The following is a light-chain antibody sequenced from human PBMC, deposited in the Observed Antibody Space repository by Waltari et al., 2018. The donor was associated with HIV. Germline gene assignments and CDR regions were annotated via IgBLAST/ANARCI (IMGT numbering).Light chain of an antibody. CDR3: AVWDDSVNGPV. J-gene: IGLJ2*01. CDR1: ASNIRTHG. V-gene: IGLV1-36*01. Sequence: QSVLTQPPSVSEAPRQRVTISCYGPASNIRTHGVNWYQQIAGKPPKLLIYLDDIPPSGVSDRFSGSKSGTSASLAIRGLQSDDEADYYCAVWDDSVNGPVFGGGTKLTVL. CDR2: LDD.